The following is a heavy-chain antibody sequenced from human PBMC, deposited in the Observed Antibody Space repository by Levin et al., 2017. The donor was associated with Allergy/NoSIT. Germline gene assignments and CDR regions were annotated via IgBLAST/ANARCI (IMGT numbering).Heavy chain of an antibody. D-gene: IGHD6-13*01. Sequence: QTGGSLRLSCAASGFTFSSYGMHWVRQAPGKGLEWVAVISYDGSNKYYADSVKGRFTISRDNSKNTLYLQMNSLRAEDTAVYYCAKGAGYSSSWTLDYWGQGTLVTVSS. V-gene: IGHV3-30*18. CDR1: GFTFSSYG. CDR2: ISYDGSNK. J-gene: IGHJ4*02. CDR3: AKGAGYSSSWTLDY.